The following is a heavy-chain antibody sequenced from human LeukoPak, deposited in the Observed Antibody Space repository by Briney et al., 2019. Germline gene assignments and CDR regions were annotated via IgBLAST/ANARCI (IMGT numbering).Heavy chain of an antibody. Sequence: GGSLRLSCAASGFTFSSYWMHWVRQAPGKGLVWVSRINSDGSSTSYADPVKGRFTISRDNAKNTLYLQMNSLRAEDTAVYYCASLFIPRGKWFDPWGQGTLVTVSS. CDR1: GFTFSSYW. D-gene: IGHD1-26*01. J-gene: IGHJ5*02. CDR2: INSDGSST. CDR3: ASLFIPRGKWFDP. V-gene: IGHV3-74*01.